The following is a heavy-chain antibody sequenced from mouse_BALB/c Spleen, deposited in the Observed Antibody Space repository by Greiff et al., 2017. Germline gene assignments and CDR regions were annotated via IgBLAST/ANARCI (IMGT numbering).Heavy chain of an antibody. CDR1: GYSFTSYW. D-gene: IGHD1-3*01. CDR2: IYPGNSDT. Sequence: EVQRVESGTVLARPGASVKMSCKASGYSFTSYWMHWVKQRPGQGLEWIGAIYPGNSDTSYNQKFKGKAKLTAVTSASTAYMELSSLTNEDSAVYYCTKYKGSYYFDYWGQGTTLTVSS. V-gene: IGHV1-5*01. J-gene: IGHJ2*01. CDR3: TKYKGSYYFDY.